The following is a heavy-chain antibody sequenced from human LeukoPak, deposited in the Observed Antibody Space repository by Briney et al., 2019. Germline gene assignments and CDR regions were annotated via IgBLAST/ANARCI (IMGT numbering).Heavy chain of an antibody. D-gene: IGHD6-19*01. CDR3: AREFFYSSGLVYAFDI. CDR2: IIPIFGTA. CDR1: GGTFSSYA. Sequence: ASVKVSCKASGGTFSSYAISWVRQAPGQGLEWMGGIIPIFGTANYAQKFQGRVTITADKSTSTAYMELSSLRSEDTAVYYCAREFFYSSGLVYAFDIWGQGTMVTVSS. V-gene: IGHV1-69*06. J-gene: IGHJ3*02.